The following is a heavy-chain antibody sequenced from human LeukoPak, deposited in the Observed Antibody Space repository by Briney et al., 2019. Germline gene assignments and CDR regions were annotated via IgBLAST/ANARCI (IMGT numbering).Heavy chain of an antibody. D-gene: IGHD6-6*01. J-gene: IGHJ4*02. Sequence: GGSLRLSCAASGFTFSTYEMNWVRQAPGRGLEWVSYITSGITIYYADTVKGRFTISRDNAKNSLYLQLYSLGAEDTAVYLCARDHYTGSSFDYWSRGTLVTVSS. CDR3: ARDHYTGSSFDY. CDR2: ITSGITI. CDR1: GFTFSTYE. V-gene: IGHV3-48*03.